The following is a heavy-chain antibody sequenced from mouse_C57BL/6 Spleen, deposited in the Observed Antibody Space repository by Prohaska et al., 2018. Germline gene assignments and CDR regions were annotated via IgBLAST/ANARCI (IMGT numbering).Heavy chain of an antibody. J-gene: IGHJ3*01. V-gene: IGHV5-17*01. CDR3: ARGGAWFAY. Sequence: STIYYADTVKGRFTISRDNAKNTLFLQMTSLRSEDTAMYYCARGGAWFAYWGQGTLVTVSA. CDR2: STI.